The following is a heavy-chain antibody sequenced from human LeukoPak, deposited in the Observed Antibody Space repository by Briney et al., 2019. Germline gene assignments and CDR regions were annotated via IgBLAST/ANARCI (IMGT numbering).Heavy chain of an antibody. J-gene: IGHJ4*02. CDR3: AKEPGEGGSAFDY. Sequence: PGGSLRLSCAASGFTFSNYVMNWVRQAPGKGLEWVTFIQKDGGSKFYADSVKGRFTISRDNSKKTVYLQMSSLTIKDTAVYYCAKEPGEGGSAFDYWGQGTLVTVYS. CDR1: GFTFSNYV. V-gene: IGHV3-30*02. CDR2: IQKDGGSK. D-gene: IGHD3-16*01.